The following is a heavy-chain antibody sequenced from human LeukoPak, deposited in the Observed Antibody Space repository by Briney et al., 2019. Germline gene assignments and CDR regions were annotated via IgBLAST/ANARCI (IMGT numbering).Heavy chain of an antibody. V-gene: IGHV3-33*06. J-gene: IGHJ4*02. CDR1: GFTFSSYW. CDR2: IWYDGSNK. CDR3: SKDLEWNYRNFDY. D-gene: IGHD1-7*01. Sequence: GGSLRLSYAASGFTFSSYWMSWVRQAPGKGLEWVAVIWYDGSNKYYADSVKGRFTISRDNYKNTLYLQMNSLRAEDTAIYYCSKDLEWNYRNFDYWGQGTLVTVSS.